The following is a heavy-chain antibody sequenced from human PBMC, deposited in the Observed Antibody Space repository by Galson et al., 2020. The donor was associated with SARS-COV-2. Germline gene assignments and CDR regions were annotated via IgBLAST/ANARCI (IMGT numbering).Heavy chain of an antibody. Sequence: GESLKISCTASGYTFTSYGISWVRQAPGQGLEWMGWISAYNGNTNYAQKLQGRVTMTTDTSTSTAYMELRSLRSDDTAVYYCARDDPMDIVVVPAALPNDYWGQGTLVTVSS. CDR3: ARDDPMDIVVVPAALPNDY. CDR2: ISAYNGNT. J-gene: IGHJ4*02. D-gene: IGHD2-2*03. CDR1: GYTFTSYG. V-gene: IGHV1-18*01.